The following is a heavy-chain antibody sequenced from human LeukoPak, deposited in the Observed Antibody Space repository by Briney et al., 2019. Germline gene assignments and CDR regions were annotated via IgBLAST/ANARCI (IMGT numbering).Heavy chain of an antibody. V-gene: IGHV3-23*01. CDR1: RFTFSSYA. Sequence: PGGCLRLSCAASRFTFSSYAMSSVRQAPGKGLEWASAISGSVGSTYYGDSVNGRFTTCRDNSKNTLYLQMNSLRAEDTAVYYCAKDVLSYCSSTSCYRYYFDYWGQGTLVTVSS. J-gene: IGHJ4*02. D-gene: IGHD2-2*01. CDR3: AKDVLSYCSSTSCYRYYFDY. CDR2: ISGSVGST.